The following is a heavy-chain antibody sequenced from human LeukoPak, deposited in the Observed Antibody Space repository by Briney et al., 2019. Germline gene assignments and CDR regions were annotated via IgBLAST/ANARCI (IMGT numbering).Heavy chain of an antibody. CDR3: ANSIAARNYFDY. Sequence: ASVKVSCKASGYSFTSYYMHWVRQAPGQGLEWMGIINPDGGSTSYAQRLQGRVTMTRDTSTSTVYMELSSLRSEDTAVYYCANSIAARNYFDYWGQGTLVTVSS. J-gene: IGHJ4*02. D-gene: IGHD6-6*01. CDR2: INPDGGST. CDR1: GYSFTSYY. V-gene: IGHV1-46*04.